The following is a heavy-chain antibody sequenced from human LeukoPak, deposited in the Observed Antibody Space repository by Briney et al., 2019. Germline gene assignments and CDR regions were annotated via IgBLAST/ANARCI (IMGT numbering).Heavy chain of an antibody. CDR3: ARGQYYDSSGYLER. CDR2: IYYSGST. D-gene: IGHD3-22*01. V-gene: IGHV4-59*01. Sequence: SETLSLTCTVSGGSISSYYWSWIRQPPGKGREWIGYIYYSGSTDYNPSLKSRVTISVDTSKNQFSLKLSSVTAADTAVYYCARGQYYDSSGYLERWGQGTLVTVSS. J-gene: IGHJ4*02. CDR1: GGSISSYY.